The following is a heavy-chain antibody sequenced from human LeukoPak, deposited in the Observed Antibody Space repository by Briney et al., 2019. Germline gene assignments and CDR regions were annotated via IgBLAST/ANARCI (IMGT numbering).Heavy chain of an antibody. V-gene: IGHV1-69*05. J-gene: IGHJ6*03. CDR3: ARGSGTTSWYYYYMDV. CDR1: GGTFSSYA. Sequence: SVKVSCKASGGTFSSYAISWVRQAPGQGLEWMGGFIPIFGTANYAQKFQGRVTITTDESTSTAYMELSSLRSEDTAVYYCARGSGTTSWYYYYMDVWAKGPRSPSP. D-gene: IGHD1-7*01. CDR2: FIPIFGTA.